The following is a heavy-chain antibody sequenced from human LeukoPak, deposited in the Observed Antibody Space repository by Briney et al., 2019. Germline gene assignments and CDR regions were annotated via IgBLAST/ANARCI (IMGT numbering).Heavy chain of an antibody. CDR3: ARVRAAGHFDY. J-gene: IGHJ4*02. CDR1: GYTFTSYD. V-gene: IGHV1-2*02. CDR2: MNPNSGGT. D-gene: IGHD6-13*01. Sequence: ASVKVSCKASGYTFTSYDINWVRQATGQGLEWMGWMNPNSGGTNYAQKFQGRVTMTRDTSISTAYMELSRLRSDDTAVYYCARVRAAGHFDYWGQGTLVTVSS.